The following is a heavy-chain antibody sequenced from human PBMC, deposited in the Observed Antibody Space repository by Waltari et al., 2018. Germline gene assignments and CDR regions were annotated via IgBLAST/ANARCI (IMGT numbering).Heavy chain of an antibody. Sequence: QVQLVQSGAEVKKPGSSVKVSCKASGGTFSSYAISWVRQAPGQGREWMGAISRMFGTANYGQKFQCRGTVTADESTGTAYMELSSLRSEDTAVYYCASNTGSMTNAVDIWGQGTMVTVSS. V-gene: IGHV1-69*01. J-gene: IGHJ3*02. CDR2: ISRMFGTA. CDR3: ASNTGSMTNAVDI. CDR1: GGTFSSYA. D-gene: IGHD2-8*02.